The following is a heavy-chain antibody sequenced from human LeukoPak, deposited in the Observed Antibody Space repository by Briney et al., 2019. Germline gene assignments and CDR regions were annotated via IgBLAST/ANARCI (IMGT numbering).Heavy chain of an antibody. CDR2: IYSDNT. CDR1: GFTVSSNS. J-gene: IGHJ5*02. CDR3: ARDRWFDL. V-gene: IGHV3-53*01. Sequence: GGSLRLSCTVSGFTVSSNSMSWVRQAPGKGLEWVSFIYSDNTHYSDSVKGRFTISRDSSKNTLYLQMNTLRAEDTAVYYCARDRWFDLWGQGTLVTVSS.